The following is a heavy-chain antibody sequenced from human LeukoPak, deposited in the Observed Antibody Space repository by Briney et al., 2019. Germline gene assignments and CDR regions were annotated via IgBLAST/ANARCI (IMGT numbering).Heavy chain of an antibody. CDR2: IYSGGST. V-gene: IGHV3-53*01. Sequence: GGSLRLSCAASGFTFSSYSMNWVRQAPGKGLEWVSVIYSGGSTYYADSVKGRFTISRDNSKNTLYLQMNSLRAEDTAVYYCARAGADQYSYPNYYYYGMDVWGQGTTVTVSS. J-gene: IGHJ6*02. CDR1: GFTFSSYS. D-gene: IGHD5-18*01. CDR3: ARAGADQYSYPNYYYYGMDV.